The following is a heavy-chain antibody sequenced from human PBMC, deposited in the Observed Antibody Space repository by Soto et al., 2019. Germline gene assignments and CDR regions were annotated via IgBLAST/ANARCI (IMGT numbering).Heavy chain of an antibody. CDR3: ARGRYGDY. Sequence: QVHLVQSGAEVKKPGASVKVSCKASGYTFTSYGITWVRQAPGQGLEWMGWISAHNGNTDYAQKPQGRVIVTREPSTSTAYMELRSLISDDTAVYYCARGRYGDYWGQGALVTVSS. D-gene: IGHD1-1*01. CDR1: GYTFTSYG. V-gene: IGHV1-18*01. CDR2: ISAHNGNT. J-gene: IGHJ4*02.